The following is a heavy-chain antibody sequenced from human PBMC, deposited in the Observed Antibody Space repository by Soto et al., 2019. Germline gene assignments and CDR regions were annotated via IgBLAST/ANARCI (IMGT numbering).Heavy chain of an antibody. CDR3: ARGGVWDY. Sequence: QVQLQESGPGLVKPSDTLSLTCTVSGGSISSYYWSWIRQPPGKGLEWIGYIYYSGSTNYNPSLKSRVTISVDTSKNQFSLKLSSVTAADTAVYYCARGGVWDYWGQGTLVTVSS. J-gene: IGHJ4*02. D-gene: IGHD1-26*01. CDR2: IYYSGST. CDR1: GGSISSYY. V-gene: IGHV4-59*01.